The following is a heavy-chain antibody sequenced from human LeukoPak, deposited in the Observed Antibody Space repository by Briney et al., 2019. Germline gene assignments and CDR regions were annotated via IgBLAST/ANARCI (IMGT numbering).Heavy chain of an antibody. Sequence: GGSLRLSCAASGFTFSSYGMHWVRQAPGKGLEWVAVIWYDGSNKYYADSVKGRFTISRDNSKNTLYLQMNSLRAEDTAVYYCARVDDSSGEGIDYWGQGTLVTVSS. J-gene: IGHJ4*02. CDR1: GFTFSSYG. CDR2: IWYDGSNK. V-gene: IGHV3-33*08. D-gene: IGHD3-22*01. CDR3: ARVDDSSGEGIDY.